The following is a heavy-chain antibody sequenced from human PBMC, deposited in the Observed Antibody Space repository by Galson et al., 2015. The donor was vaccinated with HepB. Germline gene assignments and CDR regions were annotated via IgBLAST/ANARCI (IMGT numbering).Heavy chain of an antibody. Sequence: SVKVSCKASGGTFSSYAISWVRQAPGQGLEWMGRIIPILGIANYAQKFQGRVTITADKSTSTAYMELSSLRSEDTAVYYCARAIYDFWSGYYKRGDYYYYYMDVWGKGTTVTVSS. J-gene: IGHJ6*03. V-gene: IGHV1-69*04. D-gene: IGHD3-3*01. CDR1: GGTFSSYA. CDR3: ARAIYDFWSGYYKRGDYYYYYMDV. CDR2: IIPILGIA.